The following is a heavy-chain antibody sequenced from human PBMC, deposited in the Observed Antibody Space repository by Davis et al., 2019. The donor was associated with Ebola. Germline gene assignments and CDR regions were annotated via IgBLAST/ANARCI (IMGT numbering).Heavy chain of an antibody. J-gene: IGHJ4*02. CDR1: GYTFTSYY. Sequence: ASVKVSCKASGYTFTSYYMHWVRQAPGQGLEWMGIINPSGGSTSYAQKFQGRVTMTEDTSTDTAYMELSSLRSEDTAVYYCATTYSSGWYYWGQGTLVTVSS. D-gene: IGHD6-19*01. CDR2: INPSGGST. CDR3: ATTYSSGWYY. V-gene: IGHV1-46*01.